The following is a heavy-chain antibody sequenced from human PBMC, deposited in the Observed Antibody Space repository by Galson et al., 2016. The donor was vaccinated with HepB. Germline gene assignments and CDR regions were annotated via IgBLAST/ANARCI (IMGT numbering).Heavy chain of an antibody. V-gene: IGHV3-23*01. CDR3: VKGEREDH. CDR1: GFTFDIYA. D-gene: IGHD1-26*01. J-gene: IGHJ4*02. Sequence: SLRLSCAASGFTFDIYAMNWVRQAPGKGLEWVSTISGRGISTFYADSVKGRFTISRDNSKNTLYLQMNSLRAEDTAVYWCVKGEREDHWGQGTLVTVPT. CDR2: ISGRGIST.